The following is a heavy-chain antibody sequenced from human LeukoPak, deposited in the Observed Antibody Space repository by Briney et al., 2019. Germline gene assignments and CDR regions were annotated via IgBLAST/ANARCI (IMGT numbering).Heavy chain of an antibody. D-gene: IGHD3-22*01. J-gene: IGHJ4*02. CDR3: ARASGYYDSSGYYYYFDY. CDR2: IYHSGST. Sequence: PSETLSLTCTVSGGSISGYSWSWIRQPPGKGLEWIGYIYHSGSTYYNPSLKSRVTISVDRSKNQFSLKLSSVTAADTAVYYCARASGYYDSSGYYYYFDYWGQGTLVTVSS. V-gene: IGHV4-30-2*01. CDR1: GGSISGYS.